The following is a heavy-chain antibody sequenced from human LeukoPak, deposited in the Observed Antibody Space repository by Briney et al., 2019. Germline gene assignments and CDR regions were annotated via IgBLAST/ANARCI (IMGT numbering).Heavy chain of an antibody. V-gene: IGHV1-46*01. CDR3: ARGSHIVYTRRYFDY. CDR1: GYTFTGYY. J-gene: IGHJ4*02. Sequence: GASVKVSCKASGYTFTGYYMHWVRQAPGQGLEWMGIINPSGGSTSYAQKFQGRVTMTRDMSTSTVYMELSSLRSEDTAVYYCARGSHIVYTRRYFDYWGQGTLVTVSS. D-gene: IGHD2-21*01. CDR2: INPSGGST.